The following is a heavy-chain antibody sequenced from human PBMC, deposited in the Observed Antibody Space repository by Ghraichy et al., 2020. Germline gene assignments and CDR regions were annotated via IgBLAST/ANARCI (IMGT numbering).Heavy chain of an antibody. Sequence: GGSLRLSCVASGFTFSSYNMNWVRQALGKGREGVSYIGTSSSTIYYADSVKGRFTISRDNAKNSLYLQMNSLRDEDTAVYYCARDELRRGRIYYYYGMDVWGQGTTVTVSS. J-gene: IGHJ6*02. CDR2: IGTSSSTI. V-gene: IGHV3-48*02. CDR3: ARDELRRGRIYYYYGMDV. CDR1: GFTFSSYN. D-gene: IGHD1-7*01.